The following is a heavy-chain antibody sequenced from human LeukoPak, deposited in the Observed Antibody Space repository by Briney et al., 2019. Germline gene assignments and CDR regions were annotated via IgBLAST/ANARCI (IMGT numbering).Heavy chain of an antibody. Sequence: SGGSLRLSCAASGFTFSTYAMSWVRQAPGKGLEWVSGISGSGYSTYYADSVKGRFTISRDNSKNTLYLQMNSPRAEDTAIYYCAKGSSDWHGDAFDIWGQGTMVTVSS. J-gene: IGHJ3*02. CDR2: ISGSGYST. D-gene: IGHD6-13*01. V-gene: IGHV3-23*01. CDR3: AKGSSDWHGDAFDI. CDR1: GFTFSTYA.